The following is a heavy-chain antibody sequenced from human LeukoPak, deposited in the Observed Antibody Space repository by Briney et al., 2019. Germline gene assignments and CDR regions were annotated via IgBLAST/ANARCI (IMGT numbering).Heavy chain of an antibody. D-gene: IGHD4-17*01. CDR1: GGSISSYC. CDR2: IYYSGST. CDR3: AGHDYGDYNVDY. Sequence: SETLSLTCTVSGGSISSYCWSWIRQPPGKGLEWIGYIYYSGSTNYNPSLKSRVTISVDTSKNQFSLKLSSVTAADTAVYYCAGHDYGDYNVDYWGQGTLVTVSS. J-gene: IGHJ4*02. V-gene: IGHV4-59*01.